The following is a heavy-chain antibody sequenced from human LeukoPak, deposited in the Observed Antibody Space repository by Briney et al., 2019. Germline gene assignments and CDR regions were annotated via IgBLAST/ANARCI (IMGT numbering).Heavy chain of an antibody. Sequence: SETLSLTCTVSGGSISSSSYYWGWIRQPPGRGLEWIGSIYYSGSTYYNPSLKSRVTISVDTSKNLFSLKLSSVTAADTAVYYCARANAARHDAFDIWGQGTMVTVSS. V-gene: IGHV4-39*01. D-gene: IGHD6-6*01. CDR2: IYYSGST. CDR3: ARANAARHDAFDI. CDR1: GGSISSSSYY. J-gene: IGHJ3*02.